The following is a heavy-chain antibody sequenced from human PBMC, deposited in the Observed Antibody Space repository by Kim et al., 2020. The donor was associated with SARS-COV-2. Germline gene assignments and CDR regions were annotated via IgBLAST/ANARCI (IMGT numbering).Heavy chain of an antibody. D-gene: IGHD6-6*01. V-gene: IGHV3-23*01. CDR3: AKATPYSSSSSGDY. Sequence: ADSVTGRLTISRDHSKNTLYLQMNSLRGEDTAVYYCAKATPYSSSSSGDYWGQGTLVTVSS. J-gene: IGHJ4*02.